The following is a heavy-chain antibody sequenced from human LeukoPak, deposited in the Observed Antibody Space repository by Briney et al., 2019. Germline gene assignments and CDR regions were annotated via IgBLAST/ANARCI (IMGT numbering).Heavy chain of an antibody. V-gene: IGHV3-23*01. J-gene: IGHJ4*02. CDR1: GFTFSSYA. Sequence: GGSLRLSCAVSGFTFSSYAMSWVRQAPGKGLEWVSVISGSGGTTYYSDSVKGRFTISRDNSRNTLYVQMNSLRDEDTAIYYCAKDRDGGNFYFDYWGQGILVTVSS. CDR2: ISGSGGTT. D-gene: IGHD4-23*01. CDR3: AKDRDGGNFYFDY.